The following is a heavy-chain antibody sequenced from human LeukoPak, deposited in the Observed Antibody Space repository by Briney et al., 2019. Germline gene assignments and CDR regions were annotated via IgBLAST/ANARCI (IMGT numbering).Heavy chain of an antibody. CDR3: AKASGQWLVTH. Sequence: PGGSLRLSCAVSGFTFSNYVMNWVRQAPGKGLEWVSAISGSGGSTYYADSVKGRFTTSRDNSKNTLYLQMNSLRAEDTAVYYCAKASGQWLVTHWGQGTLVTVSS. J-gene: IGHJ4*02. V-gene: IGHV3-23*01. CDR1: GFTFSNYV. CDR2: ISGSGGST. D-gene: IGHD6-19*01.